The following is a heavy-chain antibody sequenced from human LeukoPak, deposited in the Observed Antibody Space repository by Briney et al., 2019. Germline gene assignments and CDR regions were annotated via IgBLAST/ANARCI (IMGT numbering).Heavy chain of an antibody. D-gene: IGHD3-3*01. CDR2: IYSGGST. J-gene: IGHJ5*02. Sequence: PGGSLRLSCAASGFTVSSNYMSWVRQAPGKGLEWVSVIYSGGSTYYADSVKGRFTISRDNSKNTLYLQMNSLRAEDTAVYYCARDRLKDDFWSGYDNWFDPWGQGTLVTVSS. V-gene: IGHV3-66*01. CDR1: GFTVSSNY. CDR3: ARDRLKDDFWSGYDNWFDP.